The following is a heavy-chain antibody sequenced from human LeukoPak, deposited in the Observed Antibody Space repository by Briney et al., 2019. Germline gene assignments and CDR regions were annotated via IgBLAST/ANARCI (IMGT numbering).Heavy chain of an antibody. Sequence: PGGSLRLSCAASGFTFSSYGMSWVRQAPGKGLEWVSAISGSGGSTYYADSVKGRFTISRDNSKNTLYLQMNSLRAEDTAVYYCAKDWGTGYGSSALYNWFDPWGQGTLVTVSS. CDR1: GFTFSSYG. CDR3: AKDWGTGYGSSALYNWFDP. J-gene: IGHJ5*02. V-gene: IGHV3-23*01. D-gene: IGHD3/OR15-3a*01. CDR2: ISGSGGST.